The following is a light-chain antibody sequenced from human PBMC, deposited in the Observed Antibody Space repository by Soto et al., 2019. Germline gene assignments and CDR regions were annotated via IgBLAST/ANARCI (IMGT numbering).Light chain of an antibody. Sequence: EVVLTQSPGTLSLSPGERATLSCRASESVTNNYLAWYQHKPGQAPRLLIYGTFDRATGIPDRFSGSGSGTDCTLTISRLEPEDFAVYYWQQYGSSPPYTFGQGTKLEIK. V-gene: IGKV3-20*01. CDR3: QQYGSSPPYT. J-gene: IGKJ2*01. CDR1: ESVTNNY. CDR2: GTF.